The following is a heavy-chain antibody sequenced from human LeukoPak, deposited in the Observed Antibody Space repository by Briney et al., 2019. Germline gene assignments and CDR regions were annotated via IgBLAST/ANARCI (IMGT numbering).Heavy chain of an antibody. CDR2: IYYSGSI. J-gene: IGHJ4*02. CDR1: GASISSYY. CDR3: ARENPSGYYNRPIDY. Sequence: PSETLSLICTVSGASISSYYWSWIRQPPGKGLEWIGDIYYSGSIKFNPSLKSRVTMSVDTSKNQFSLKLSSVTAADTAIYYCARENPSGYYNRPIDYWGQGTLVTVSS. V-gene: IGHV4-59*01. D-gene: IGHD3-22*01.